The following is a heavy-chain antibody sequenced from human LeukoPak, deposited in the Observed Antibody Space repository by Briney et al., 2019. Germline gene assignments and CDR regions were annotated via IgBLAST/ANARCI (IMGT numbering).Heavy chain of an antibody. V-gene: IGHV3-23*01. CDR3: AKEFDSYYYIDV. CDR2: ISGSGGST. D-gene: IGHD3-10*01. J-gene: IGHJ6*03. CDR1: GFTSSSYA. Sequence: GGSLRLSCAVSGFTSSSYAMSWVRQAPGKGLEWVSGISGSGGSTYYADSVKGRFTISRDNSKNTLYLQMNSLRAEDTAVYYCAKEFDSYYYIDVWGKGTTVTVSS.